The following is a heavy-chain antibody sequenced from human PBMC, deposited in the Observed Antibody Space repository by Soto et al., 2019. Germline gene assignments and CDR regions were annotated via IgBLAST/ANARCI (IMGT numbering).Heavy chain of an antibody. J-gene: IGHJ3*02. Sequence: GESLKISCEGSGYSFTSYWIGWVRQMPGKGLEWMGIIYPGDSDTRYSPSFQGQVTISADKSISTAYLQWSSLKASDTAMYYCARRYCSSTSCYLNAFDIWGQGTMVTVSS. V-gene: IGHV5-51*01. D-gene: IGHD2-2*01. CDR2: IYPGDSDT. CDR3: ARRYCSSTSCYLNAFDI. CDR1: GYSFTSYW.